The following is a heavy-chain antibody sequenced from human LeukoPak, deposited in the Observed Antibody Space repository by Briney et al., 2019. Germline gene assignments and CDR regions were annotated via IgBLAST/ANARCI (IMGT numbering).Heavy chain of an antibody. CDR3: AKDRNDTQKGLYYFDY. V-gene: IGHV3-30*18. CDR1: GFTFSSYG. CDR2: ISHDGSNK. J-gene: IGHJ4*02. D-gene: IGHD3-22*01. Sequence: GGSLRLSCAASGFTFSSYGMHWVRQAPGKGLEWVALISHDGSNKYYADSVKGRFTISRDNSKNTLYLQMNSLTAEDTAVYYCAKDRNDTQKGLYYFDYWGQGTLVTVSS.